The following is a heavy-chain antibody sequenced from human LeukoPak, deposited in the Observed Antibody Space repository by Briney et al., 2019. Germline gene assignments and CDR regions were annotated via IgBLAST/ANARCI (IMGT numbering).Heavy chain of an antibody. CDR2: IFYSGST. J-gene: IGHJ4*02. CDR1: SGSISSYY. D-gene: IGHD4-17*01. V-gene: IGHV4-59*01. Sequence: PSETLSLTCTVSSGSISSYYWSWIRQPPGKGLEWIGYIFYSGSTNYNPSLKSRVTISVDTSKHQFSLGLSSVTAADTAVYYCARGPTRYYFDCWGQGTLVTVSS. CDR3: ARGPTRYYFDC.